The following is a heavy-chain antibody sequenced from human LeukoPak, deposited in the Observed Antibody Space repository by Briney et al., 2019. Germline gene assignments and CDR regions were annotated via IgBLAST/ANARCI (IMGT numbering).Heavy chain of an antibody. J-gene: IGHJ3*02. CDR3: ARGVDCSSTSCYSTRDDAFDI. CDR1: GGSFSGYY. V-gene: IGHV4-34*01. Sequence: SETLSLTCAVYGGSFSGYYWSWIRQLPGKGLEWIGEINHSGSTNYNPSLKSRVTISVDTSKNQFSLKLSSVTAADTAVYYCARGVDCSSTSCYSTRDDAFDIWGQGTMVTVSS. CDR2: INHSGST. D-gene: IGHD2-2*01.